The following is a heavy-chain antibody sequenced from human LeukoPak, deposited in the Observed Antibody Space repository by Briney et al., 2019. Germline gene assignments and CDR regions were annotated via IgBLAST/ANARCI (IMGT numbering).Heavy chain of an antibody. CDR2: ISGSGGST. CDR1: GFTFSSYA. J-gene: IGHJ4*02. D-gene: IGHD3-3*01. Sequence: PGGSLRLSCAASGFTFSSYAMSWVRQAPGKGLEWVSAISGSGGSTYYADSVKGRFTISRDNSKNTLYLQMNSLRAEDTAVYYCAKDPRRNLRFLEWLLTYFDYWGQGTLVTVSS. CDR3: AKDPRRNLRFLEWLLTYFDY. V-gene: IGHV3-23*01.